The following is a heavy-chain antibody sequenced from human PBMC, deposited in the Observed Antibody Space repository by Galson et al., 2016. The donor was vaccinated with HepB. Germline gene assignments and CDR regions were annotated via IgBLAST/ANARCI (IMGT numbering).Heavy chain of an antibody. D-gene: IGHD3-22*01. V-gene: IGHV4-31*03. Sequence: TLSLTCSVSGGSVSSKGYFWTWIRQHPGKGLEWIGYIYYTGNTYYNPSLKSRLDMSVDTSKNQFSLRLSSVTVADTAVYYCARDRYLDSSGHNYLDPWGQGTLVTVSS. CDR3: ARDRYLDSSGHNYLDP. CDR1: GGSVSSKGYF. J-gene: IGHJ5*02. CDR2: IYYTGNT.